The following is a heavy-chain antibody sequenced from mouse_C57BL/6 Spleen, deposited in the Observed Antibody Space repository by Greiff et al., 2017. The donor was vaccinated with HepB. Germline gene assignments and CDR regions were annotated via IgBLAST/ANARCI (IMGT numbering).Heavy chain of an antibody. Sequence: EVKLVESGGGLVQPGGSLSLSCAASGFTFTDYYMSWVRQPPGKALEWLGFIRNKANGYTTAYSASVKGRFTISRDNSQSILYLQMNALRAEDSATDYGARYKGHYYGSSLYAMDYWGQGTSVTVSA. CDR2: IRNKANGYTT. J-gene: IGHJ4*01. CDR3: ARYKGHYYGSSLYAMDY. CDR1: GFTFTDYY. V-gene: IGHV7-3*01. D-gene: IGHD1-1*01.